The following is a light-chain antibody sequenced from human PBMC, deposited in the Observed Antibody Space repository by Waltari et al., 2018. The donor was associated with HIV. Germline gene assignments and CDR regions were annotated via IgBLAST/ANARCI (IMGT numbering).Light chain of an antibody. Sequence: DIQMTQSPSSLSASVGDRVTITCRASQGISNYLALYQQKPGKVPKLLIYAASTLQSGVPSRFSGSGSETYFTLTISSLQPEDVATYYCQKYNSAPLFTFGPGTKVDIK. CDR1: QGISNY. J-gene: IGKJ3*01. CDR3: QKYNSAPLFT. V-gene: IGKV1-27*01. CDR2: AAS.